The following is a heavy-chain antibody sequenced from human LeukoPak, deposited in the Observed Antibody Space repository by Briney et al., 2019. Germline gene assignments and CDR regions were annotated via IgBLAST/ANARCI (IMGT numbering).Heavy chain of an antibody. Sequence: PGGSLRLSCAASGFAFNNYWMHWVRQAPGKGLVWVSRINSDGSDSIYGDSVKGRFTFSIDNAKNPLFLKLRSLRADATAVYYCARGGGDHAFDIWGQGTMVTVSS. D-gene: IGHD3-16*01. CDR2: INSDGSDS. CDR3: ARGGGDHAFDI. J-gene: IGHJ3*02. CDR1: GFAFNNYW. V-gene: IGHV3-74*01.